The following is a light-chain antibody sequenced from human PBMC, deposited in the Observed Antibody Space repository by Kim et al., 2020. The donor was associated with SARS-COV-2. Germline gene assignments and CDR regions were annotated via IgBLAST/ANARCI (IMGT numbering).Light chain of an antibody. J-gene: IGKJ2*01. CDR1: QSVSSSY. CDR2: GAS. CDR3: QQYGSSPYT. V-gene: IGKV3-20*01. Sequence: EIVLTQSPGTLSLSPGERATLSCRASQSVSSSYLAWYQQKPGQAPRLLIYGASSRATGIPDRFSGSGSGTDFTLTISRLEPEDFAVYYCQQYGSSPYTFGQGTKRRS.